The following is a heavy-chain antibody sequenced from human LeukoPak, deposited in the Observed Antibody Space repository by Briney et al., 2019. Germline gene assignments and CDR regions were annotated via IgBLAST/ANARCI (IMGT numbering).Heavy chain of an antibody. CDR3: AITGSHRGFDP. D-gene: IGHD1-14*01. V-gene: IGHV1-69*13. Sequence: SVKVSCKASGCTFSNYAISWVRQAPGQGLEWMGGIIPIFCTANYAQKFQGRVTITSDESTSTAYMELSSLIFEDTAVYYCAITGSHRGFDPWGQGTLVTVAS. CDR2: IIPIFCTA. J-gene: IGHJ5*02. CDR1: GCTFSNYA.